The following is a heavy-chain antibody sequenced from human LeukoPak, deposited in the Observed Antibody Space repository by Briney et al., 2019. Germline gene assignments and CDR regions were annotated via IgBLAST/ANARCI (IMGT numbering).Heavy chain of an antibody. D-gene: IGHD3-9*01. CDR1: GFTFSSCA. CDR2: ISGSGGST. CDR3: ATVLRYFDWSTFSTFVFDY. Sequence: PGGSLRLSCAASGFTFSSCAMSWVRQAPGKGLEWVSAISGSGGSTYYADSVKGRFTISRDNSKNTLYLQMNSLRAEDTAVYYCATVLRYFDWSTFSTFVFDYWGQGTLVTVSS. V-gene: IGHV3-23*01. J-gene: IGHJ4*02.